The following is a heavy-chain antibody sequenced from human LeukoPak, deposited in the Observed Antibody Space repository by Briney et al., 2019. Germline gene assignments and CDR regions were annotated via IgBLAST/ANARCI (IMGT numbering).Heavy chain of an antibody. CDR1: GFTFSSYS. V-gene: IGHV3-21*01. CDR3: AREIGSGSYQFDY. J-gene: IGHJ4*02. CDR2: ISRSSSYI. D-gene: IGHD3-10*01. Sequence: TGGSLRLSCAASGFTFSSYSMNWVRQAPGKGLEWVSSISRSSSYIHYADSVKGRFTISRDNAKNSLYLQMNSLRAEDTAVYYLAREIGSGSYQFDYWGEGTLVTASP.